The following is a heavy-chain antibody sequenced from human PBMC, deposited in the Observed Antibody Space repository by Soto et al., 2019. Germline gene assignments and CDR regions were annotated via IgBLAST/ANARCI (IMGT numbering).Heavy chain of an antibody. CDR1: GGSINSGGYC. CDR3: SRGILV. D-gene: IGHD5-18*01. Sequence: QVQLQESGPGLVKPSQTLSLTCTVSGGSINSGGYCWSWIRQHPGKGLDWIGCISYGGSTSYNPSLKSRVTMSVDTSKIRCSLKLTAVAAADTAVYYCSRGILVWGQGALITVSS. CDR2: ISYGGST. V-gene: IGHV4-31*03. J-gene: IGHJ4*02.